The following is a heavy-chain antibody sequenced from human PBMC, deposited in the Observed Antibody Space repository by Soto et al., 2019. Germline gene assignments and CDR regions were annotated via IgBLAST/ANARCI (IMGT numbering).Heavy chain of an antibody. CDR2: ISWNSGSI. CDR1: GFTFDDYA. Sequence: EVQLVESGGGLVQPGRSLRLSCAASGFTFDDYAMHWVRQAPGKGLEWVSGISWNSGSIGYADSVKGRFTISRDNAKNSLYLQMNSLRAEDTALYYCAKDTEGGEDAFDIWGQGTMVTVSS. J-gene: IGHJ3*02. CDR3: AKDTEGGEDAFDI. V-gene: IGHV3-9*01.